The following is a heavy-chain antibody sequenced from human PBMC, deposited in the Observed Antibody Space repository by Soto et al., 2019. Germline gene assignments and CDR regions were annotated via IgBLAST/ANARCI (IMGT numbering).Heavy chain of an antibody. CDR2: ISGGGSSI. J-gene: IGHJ6*03. CDR1: GFTFSTYS. D-gene: IGHD2-2*01. V-gene: IGHV3-21*01. Sequence: EVHLVESGGGLVKPGGSLRLSCAASGFTFSTYSMDWVRQAPGKGLEWVSSISGGGSSIYSADSVKGRFSISRDNAKNSLQLHMNSLSTDATAAYYCARVRGNAVIPGGTREDSYMDAWGRGTTVTVSS. CDR3: ARVRGNAVIPGGTREDSYMDA.